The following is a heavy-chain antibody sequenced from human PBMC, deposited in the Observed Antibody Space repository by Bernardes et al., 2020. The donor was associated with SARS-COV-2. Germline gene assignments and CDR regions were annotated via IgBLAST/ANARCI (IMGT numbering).Heavy chain of an antibody. V-gene: IGHV4-39*01. CDR2: LDYSGDT. J-gene: IGHJ4*02. CDR1: GASINSRNYY. CDR3: ASPSSPDYGDSLA. D-gene: IGHD4-17*01. Sequence: SETLSLTCTVSGASINSRNYYWGWIRQPPGKGLEWIGSLDYSGDTYYNLSLESRVTIAVDRSKNQFSLKLNSVTAADTAVYYCASPSSPDYGDSLAWGQGTLVTVSS.